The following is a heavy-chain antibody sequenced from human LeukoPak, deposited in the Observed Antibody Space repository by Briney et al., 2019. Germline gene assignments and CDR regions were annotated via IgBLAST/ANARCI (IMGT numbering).Heavy chain of an antibody. Sequence: GESLKISCKSSEDSFTGYWIVWVRQMPGKRLEWMGIIYPGDSESAYSPSFQGQVTISADKSISTAYLQWSSLKASDSAMYYCATSRHSGWYFAYWGQRTLVIVSS. CDR3: ATSRHSGWYFAY. CDR2: IYPGDSES. CDR1: EDSFTGYW. D-gene: IGHD6-19*01. J-gene: IGHJ4*02. V-gene: IGHV5-51*01.